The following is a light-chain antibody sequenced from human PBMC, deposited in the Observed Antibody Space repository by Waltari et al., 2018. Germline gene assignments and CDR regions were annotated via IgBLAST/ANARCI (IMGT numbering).Light chain of an antibody. J-gene: IGLJ2*01. V-gene: IGLV2-14*03. CDR2: DVT. Sequence: QSALTQPASVSGSPGQSISISCTGTNSDIGGFTYLSWYQHHPGQAPPLILYDVTKRPSGVSDRFSGSKSGTTASLTISGLHTDDEADYYCCSYTITSTLVFGGGTKLTVL. CDR3: CSYTITSTLV. CDR1: NSDIGGFTY.